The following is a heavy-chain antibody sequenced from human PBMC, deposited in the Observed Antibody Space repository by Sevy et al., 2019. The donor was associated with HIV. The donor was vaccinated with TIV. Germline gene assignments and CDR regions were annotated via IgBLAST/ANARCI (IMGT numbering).Heavy chain of an antibody. J-gene: IGHJ3*02. Sequence: SETLSLTCAVSGYSITSGYLWGWIRQPPGKGLEWIGYVYYTGGTNYNPSLKNRVTISVDRTKNQFSLKLTSVTAADTAVYYCARRNDFDIWGQGTMVTVSS. CDR2: VYYTGGT. V-gene: IGHV4-38-2*01. CDR1: GYSITSGYL. CDR3: ARRNDFDI.